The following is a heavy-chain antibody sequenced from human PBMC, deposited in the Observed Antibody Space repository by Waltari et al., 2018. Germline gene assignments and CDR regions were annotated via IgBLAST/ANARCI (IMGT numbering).Heavy chain of an antibody. CDR2: IYYSGST. Sequence: QLQLQESGPGLVKPSETLSPPCPVPGGSISTSSYYWGWIRAPPGKGLAWIGSIYYSGSTYYNPSLKSRVTISVDTSKNQFSLKLSSVTAADTAVYYCARGDTIFGEAGAFDIWGQGTMVTVSS. J-gene: IGHJ3*02. CDR3: ARGDTIFGEAGAFDI. D-gene: IGHD3-3*01. CDR1: GGSISTSSYY. V-gene: IGHV4-39*07.